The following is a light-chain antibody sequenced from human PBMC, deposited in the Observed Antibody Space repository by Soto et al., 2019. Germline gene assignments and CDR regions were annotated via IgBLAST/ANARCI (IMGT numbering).Light chain of an antibody. V-gene: IGLV2-14*01. Sequence: QSVLTQPASVSGSPGQSITISCTGTSSDIGGYNYVSWYQQHPDKAPKLIIYEVSNRPSGVSDRFSASKSGNTASLTISGLQAEDEADYYCTSHASTSTLVVFGGGTKVTVL. J-gene: IGLJ2*01. CDR3: TSHASTSTLVV. CDR1: SSDIGGYNY. CDR2: EVS.